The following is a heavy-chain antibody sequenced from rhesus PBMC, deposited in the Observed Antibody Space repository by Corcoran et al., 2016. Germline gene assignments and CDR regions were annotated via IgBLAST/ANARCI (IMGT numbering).Heavy chain of an antibody. CDR2: NNGNGERN. CDR3: ARDVDYGNTWYFDF. CDR1: GGSISSFW. V-gene: IGHV4-80*01. Sequence: QLQLQESGPGLVKASETLSLTCDVSGGSISSFWWPWIRQFHGKGLGWIGENNGNGERNHYNHSLNSRVTSSKDASKSQFSLNLNSVTAADTAVYFCARDVDYGNTWYFDFWGQGVLVTVSS. J-gene: IGHJ4*01. D-gene: IGHD4-17*01.